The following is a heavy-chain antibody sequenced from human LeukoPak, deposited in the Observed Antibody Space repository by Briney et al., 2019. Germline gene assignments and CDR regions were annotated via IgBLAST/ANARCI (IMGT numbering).Heavy chain of an antibody. J-gene: IGHJ4*02. D-gene: IGHD3-16*01. CDR2: ISGSGGST. CDR1: GFTFSSYA. CDR3: AKAGGAESYFDY. V-gene: IGHV3-23*01. Sequence: TGGSLRLSCAASGFTFSSYAMSWVRQAPGKGLEWVSAISGSGGSTYYADSVKGRFTISRDNSKNTLYLQMNSLRAEDTAVYYCAKAGGAESYFDYWGQGTLVTVSS.